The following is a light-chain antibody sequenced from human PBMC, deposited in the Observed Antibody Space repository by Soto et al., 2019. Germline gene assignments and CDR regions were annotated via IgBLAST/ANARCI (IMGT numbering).Light chain of an antibody. CDR2: EVS. CDR3: SSYTSSSTYV. Sequence: LTQLPSVSGSPGQSVTISCTGTSSVVGSYNRVSWYQQPPGTAPKLMIYEVSNRPSGVPDRFSGSKSGNTASLTISGLQAEDEADYYCSSYTSSSTYVFGSGTKVTVL. V-gene: IGLV2-18*02. CDR1: SSVVGSYNR. J-gene: IGLJ1*01.